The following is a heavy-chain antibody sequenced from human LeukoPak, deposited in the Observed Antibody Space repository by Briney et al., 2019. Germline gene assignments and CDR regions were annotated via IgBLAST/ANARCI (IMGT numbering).Heavy chain of an antibody. V-gene: IGHV1-2*02. D-gene: IGHD2-15*01. CDR1: GYTFTGYY. Sequence: ASVKVSCKASGYTFTGYYMHWVRQAPGQGLEWMGWINPNSGGTNYAQKFQGRVTMTTDTSTSTAYMELRSLRSDDTAVYYCARVLRYCSGGNCYSGGLGYMDVWGKGTTVTISS. J-gene: IGHJ6*03. CDR2: INPNSGGT. CDR3: ARVLRYCSGGNCYSGGLGYMDV.